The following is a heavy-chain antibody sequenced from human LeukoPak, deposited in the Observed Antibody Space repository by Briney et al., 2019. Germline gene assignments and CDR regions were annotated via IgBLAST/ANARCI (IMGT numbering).Heavy chain of an antibody. J-gene: IGHJ4*02. CDR3: ARDLGAGLGY. CDR2: INSDGGTT. Sequence: GGSLRHSCAASGFTFSPYWMHWVRQAPGKGLVWVSRINSDGGTTGYADSVKGRFTISRDNVKNTLYLQMNSLRDDDTAVYYCARDLGAGLGYWGQGTLVTVSS. CDR1: GFTFSPYW. D-gene: IGHD1-26*01. V-gene: IGHV3-74*01.